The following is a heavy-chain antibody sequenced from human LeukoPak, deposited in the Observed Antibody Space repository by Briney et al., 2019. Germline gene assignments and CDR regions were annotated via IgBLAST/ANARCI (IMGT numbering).Heavy chain of an antibody. CDR3: VRGACSSSTCHVFNYYMDV. J-gene: IGHJ6*03. CDR1: GYTFTGYY. CDR2: IDPNKGAR. V-gene: IGHV1-2*02. D-gene: IGHD5-24*01. Sequence: ASVKVSCKASGYTFTGYYMLWVRQAPGQGLEWMGWIDPNKGARNSAQKFQGRLIMTMDTSISTAYMELTRLRSDDTATYYCVRGACSSSTCHVFNYYMDVWGTGTTVAVSS.